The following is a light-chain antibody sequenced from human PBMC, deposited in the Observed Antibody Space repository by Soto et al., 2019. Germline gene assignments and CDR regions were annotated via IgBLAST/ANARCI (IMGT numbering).Light chain of an antibody. J-gene: IGLJ2*01. V-gene: IGLV4-69*01. CDR1: SGHSNYA. Sequence: QLVLTQSPSASASLGASVKLTCTLSSGHSNYAIAWHQQQPEKGPRYLMKLNSDGSHSKGDGIPDRFSGSSSGAERYLTISSLQSEDEADYYCQTWGTGIRVVFGGGTKVTVL. CDR2: LNSDGSH. CDR3: QTWGTGIRVV.